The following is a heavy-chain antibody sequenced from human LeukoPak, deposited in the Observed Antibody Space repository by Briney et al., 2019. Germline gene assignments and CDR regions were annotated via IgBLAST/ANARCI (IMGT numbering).Heavy chain of an antibody. J-gene: IGHJ3*02. CDR1: GYTFTSYG. Sequence: ASVKVSCKASGYTFTSYGISWVRQAPGRGLEWMGWISAYNGNTNYAQKLQGRVTMTTDTSTSTAYMELRSLRSDDTAVYYCARRDDYGSAFDIWGQGTMVTVSS. CDR3: ARRDDYGSAFDI. D-gene: IGHD4-17*01. V-gene: IGHV1-18*01. CDR2: ISAYNGNT.